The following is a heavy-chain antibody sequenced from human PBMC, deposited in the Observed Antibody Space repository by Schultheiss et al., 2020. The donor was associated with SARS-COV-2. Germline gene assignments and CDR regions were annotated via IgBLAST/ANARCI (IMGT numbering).Heavy chain of an antibody. CDR1: GYTFTGYY. CDR2: INPNSGGT. D-gene: IGHD1-14*01. Sequence: ASVKVSCKASGYTFTGYYMHWVRQAPGQGLEWMGWINPNSGGTNYAQKFQGRVTMTRDTSISTAYMELSRLRSDDTAVYYCARDGGEDGNRQTGVGYYYYYYGMDVWGQGTTVTVSS. V-gene: IGHV1-2*02. J-gene: IGHJ6*02. CDR3: ARDGGEDGNRQTGVGYYYYYYGMDV.